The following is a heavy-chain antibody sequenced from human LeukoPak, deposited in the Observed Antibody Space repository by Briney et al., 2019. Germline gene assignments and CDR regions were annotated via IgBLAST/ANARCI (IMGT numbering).Heavy chain of an antibody. V-gene: IGHV3-23*01. CDR2: IGGSDGHT. Sequence: GGSLRLSCAASGLTFRNYAMSWVRQASGKGLEWVSGIGGSDGHTYYADSVKGRFAISRDNSKNMLYLQMNSLRAEDTAVYYCARDFDRAGDYHHFDSWGQGTLVAVSS. J-gene: IGHJ4*02. D-gene: IGHD3-9*01. CDR1: GLTFRNYA. CDR3: ARDFDRAGDYHHFDS.